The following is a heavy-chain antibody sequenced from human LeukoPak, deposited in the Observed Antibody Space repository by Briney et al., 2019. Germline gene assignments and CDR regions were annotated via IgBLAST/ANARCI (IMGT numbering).Heavy chain of an antibody. CDR1: GGSISSGGYC. D-gene: IGHD4-23*01. CDR2: IYHSGST. Sequence: PSETLSLTCTVSGGSISSGGYCWSWIRQPPGKGLEWIGYIYHSGSTYYNPSLKSRVTISVDRSKNQFSLKLSSVTAADTAVYYCARDSDYGGNPFDPWGQGTLVTVSS. J-gene: IGHJ5*02. CDR3: ARDSDYGGNPFDP. V-gene: IGHV4-30-2*01.